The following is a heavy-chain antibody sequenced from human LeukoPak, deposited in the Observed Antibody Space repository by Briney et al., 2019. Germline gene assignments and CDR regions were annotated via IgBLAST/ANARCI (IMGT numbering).Heavy chain of an antibody. CDR2: INPKSGDA. CDR1: GSTFSDYH. CDR3: ARGEYSNGYPYRLDS. J-gene: IGHJ4*02. Sequence: ASVKVSCKASGSTFSDYHINWVRQSSGQGPEWMGWINPKSGDAKYGQAFQGRVTMTRDTSISTAYMELNRLRFDDTAMYYCARGEYSNGYPYRLDSWGQGTLVTVSS. D-gene: IGHD3-16*01. V-gene: IGHV1-2*02.